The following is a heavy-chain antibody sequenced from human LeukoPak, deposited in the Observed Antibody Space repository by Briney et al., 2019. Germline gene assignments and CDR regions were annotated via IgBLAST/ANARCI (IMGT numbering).Heavy chain of an antibody. Sequence: PSETLSLTCAVYGGSFSGYYWSWIRQPPGKGLEWIGEINHSGSTNYNPSLKSRVTISVDTSKNQFSLKLGSVTAADTAVYYCARGGLYCSSTSCYRRRFDYWGQGTLVTVSS. D-gene: IGHD2-2*01. J-gene: IGHJ4*02. CDR2: INHSGST. CDR3: ARGGLYCSSTSCYRRRFDY. V-gene: IGHV4-34*01. CDR1: GGSFSGYY.